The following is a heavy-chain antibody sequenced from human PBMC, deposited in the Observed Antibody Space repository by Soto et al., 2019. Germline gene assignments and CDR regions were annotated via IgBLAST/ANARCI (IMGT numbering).Heavy chain of an antibody. CDR3: ARRSITGTRGYGMVV. V-gene: IGHV3-74*01. Sequence: EVQLVESGGGLVQPGGSLRLSCAASGFTFSSYWMHWVRQAPGKGLVWVSRINSDGSSTSYADSVKGRFTISRDNAKNTLYLQMNSLRAEDTAVYYCARRSITGTRGYGMVVWGQGTTVTVSS. CDR2: INSDGSST. D-gene: IGHD1-20*01. CDR1: GFTFSSYW. J-gene: IGHJ6*02.